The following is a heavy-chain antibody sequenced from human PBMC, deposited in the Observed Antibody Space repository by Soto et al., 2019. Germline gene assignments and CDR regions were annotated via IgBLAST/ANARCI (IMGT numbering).Heavy chain of an antibody. Sequence: QVQLVQSGAEVKKPGSSVKVSCKASGGTFSSYTISWVRQAPGQGLEWMGRIIPILGIANYAQKFQGRVTITADKSTSTAYMELSSLRSEDTAVYYCARDRGRDGYNDVLFDYWGQGTLVTVSS. CDR3: ARDRGRDGYNDVLFDY. CDR1: GGTFSSYT. CDR2: IIPILGIA. D-gene: IGHD5-12*01. V-gene: IGHV1-69*08. J-gene: IGHJ4*02.